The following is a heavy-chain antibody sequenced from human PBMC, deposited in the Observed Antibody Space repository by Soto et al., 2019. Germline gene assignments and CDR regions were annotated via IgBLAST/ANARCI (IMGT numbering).Heavy chain of an antibody. J-gene: IGHJ6*02. CDR2: IYYSGST. CDR1: GGSISSSSYY. CDR3: ARDLRDYYYYGMDV. Sequence: SETLSLTCTVSGGSISSSSYYWGWIRQPPGKGLEWIGSIYYSGSTYYNPSLKSRVTISVDTSKNQFSLKLSSVTAADTAVYYCARDLRDYYYYGMDVWGQGTTVTVSS. V-gene: IGHV4-39*07.